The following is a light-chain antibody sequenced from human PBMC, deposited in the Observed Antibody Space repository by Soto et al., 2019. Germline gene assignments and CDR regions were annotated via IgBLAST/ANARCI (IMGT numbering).Light chain of an antibody. CDR1: QSVSSSY. V-gene: IGKV3-20*01. J-gene: IGKJ3*01. CDR3: QQFGSSLFT. Sequence: EIVLTQSPGTLSLSPGERATLSCRASQSVSSSYLAWYQQKPGQAPRPLIYGASSRATGIPDRFSGSGSGTDFTLTISRLESGDFAVYYCQQFGSSLFTFGPGTKVDIK. CDR2: GAS.